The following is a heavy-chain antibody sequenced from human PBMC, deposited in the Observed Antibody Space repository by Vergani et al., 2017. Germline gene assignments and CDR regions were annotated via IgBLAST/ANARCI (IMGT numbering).Heavy chain of an antibody. Sequence: QVQLVESGGGLVKPGGSLRLSCAASGFTFSDYYMRWIRQAPGKGLEWVSYISSSGSTLYYADSVKGRFTISRDNAKNSLYLQMNSLRAEDTAVYYCARKHISNYYESSCYYYMGYYYGMDGWGGATTVTVSS. CDR2: ISSSGSTL. CDR1: GFTFSDYY. J-gene: IGHJ6*04. D-gene: IGHD3-22*01. CDR3: ARKHISNYYESSCYYYMGYYYGMDG. V-gene: IGHV3-11*01.